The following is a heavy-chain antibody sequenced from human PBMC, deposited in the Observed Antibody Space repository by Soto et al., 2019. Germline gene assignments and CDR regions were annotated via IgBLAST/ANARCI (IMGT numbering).Heavy chain of an antibody. CDR3: ARDPGGAVPAAVAY. D-gene: IGHD2-2*01. Sequence: QVQLVQSGVEVKKPGASVKVSCKTSGYTFTSYGISWVRQAPGQGLEWMGRITAYSGDTHYVQKFQGRVTMTTDTSTGTAYMELRSLRSDATAIYSCARDPGGAVPAAVAYWGQGTLVTVSS. J-gene: IGHJ4*02. CDR2: ITAYSGDT. CDR1: GYTFTSYG. V-gene: IGHV1-18*01.